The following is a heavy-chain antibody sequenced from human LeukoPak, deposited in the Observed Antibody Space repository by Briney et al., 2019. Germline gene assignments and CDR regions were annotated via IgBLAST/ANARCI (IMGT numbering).Heavy chain of an antibody. V-gene: IGHV4-4*09. Sequence: SETLSLTCTASGGSISSYYWSWIRQPPGKGLEWIGYIYTSGSTNCNPSLKSRVTISVDTSKNQFSLKLSSVTAADTAVYYCARSSSSTSGSWFDPWGQGTLVTVSS. CDR3: ARSSSSTSGSWFDP. J-gene: IGHJ5*02. CDR1: GGSISSYY. CDR2: IYTSGST. D-gene: IGHD6-6*01.